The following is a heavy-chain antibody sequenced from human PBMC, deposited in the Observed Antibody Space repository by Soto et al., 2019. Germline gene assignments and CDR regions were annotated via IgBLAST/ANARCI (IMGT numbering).Heavy chain of an antibody. Sequence: QVQLQESGPGLVKPSETLSLTCTVSGGSISTYYWSWIRQSPGKGLEWIGYIYYSGSAKSNPSLKSRVTMSVDTSKNQFSLKLSSVTAADTAVYFSARERESGNYYVFDYWGQGTLVTVSS. J-gene: IGHJ4*02. V-gene: IGHV4-59*01. D-gene: IGHD1-26*01. CDR2: IYYSGSA. CDR3: ARERESGNYYVFDY. CDR1: GGSISTYY.